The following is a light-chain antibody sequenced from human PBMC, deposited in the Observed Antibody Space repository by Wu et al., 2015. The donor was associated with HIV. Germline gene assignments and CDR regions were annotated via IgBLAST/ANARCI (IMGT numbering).Light chain of an antibody. CDR3: QQYNTYSRT. V-gene: IGKV1-5*03. CDR1: QSIYNW. J-gene: IGKJ1*01. CDR2: KAS. Sequence: DIQMTQSPSTLSASVGDRVTITCRASQSIYNWLAWYQQKPGKAPNLLIYKASSLESGVPSRFSGSGSGTESTLTISSLQPDDFATYYCQQYNTYSRTFGQGTKVEIK.